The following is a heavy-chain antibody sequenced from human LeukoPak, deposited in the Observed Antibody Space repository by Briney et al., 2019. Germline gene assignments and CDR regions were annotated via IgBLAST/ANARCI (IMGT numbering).Heavy chain of an antibody. J-gene: IGHJ3*02. CDR1: GYSFTSNW. Sequence: GESLKISCKGSGYSFTSNWIGWVRQMPGKGLEWMGIIYPGDSDTRYSPSLQGQVSISADKSISTAYLQWSSLKASDSAMYYCAKGGNDVAFDIWGQGTMVTVSS. CDR3: AKGGNDVAFDI. D-gene: IGHD1-1*01. V-gene: IGHV5-51*01. CDR2: IYPGDSDT.